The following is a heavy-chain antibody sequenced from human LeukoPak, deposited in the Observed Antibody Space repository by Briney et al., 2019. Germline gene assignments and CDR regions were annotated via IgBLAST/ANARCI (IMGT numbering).Heavy chain of an antibody. D-gene: IGHD4/OR15-4a*01. CDR3: ARHRLGATRSFDI. J-gene: IGHJ3*02. V-gene: IGHV4-34*01. CDR1: SGSFSGYY. CDR2: VNDSGIP. Sequence: SETLSLTCAVYSGSFSGYYWSWIRQPPGKGLEWSGEVNDSGIPNRNPSLKSRVTISVDTAKNQFSLELSSVTVADTAVYYCARHRLGATRSFDIWGQGTMVTVSS.